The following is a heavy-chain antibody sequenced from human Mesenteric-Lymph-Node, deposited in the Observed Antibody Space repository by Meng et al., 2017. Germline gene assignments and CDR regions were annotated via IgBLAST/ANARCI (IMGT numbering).Heavy chain of an antibody. CDR2: IYHSGST. CDR3: AMYYGSGSLNWYFDL. J-gene: IGHJ2*01. Sequence: GSLRLSCTVSGYSISSGYYWGWIRQPPGKGLEWIGSIYHSGSTYYNPSLKSRVTISVDTSKNQFSLKLSSVTAADTAVYYCAMYYGSGSLNWYFDLWGRGTLVTVSS. V-gene: IGHV4-38-2*02. D-gene: IGHD3-10*01. CDR1: GYSISSGYY.